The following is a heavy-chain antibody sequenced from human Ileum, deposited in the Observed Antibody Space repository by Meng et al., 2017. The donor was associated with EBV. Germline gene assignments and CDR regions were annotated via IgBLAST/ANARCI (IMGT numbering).Heavy chain of an antibody. D-gene: IGHD1-26*01. CDR3: AGDPHSGSPH. Sequence: VQVEGAGPGLVKSVETSSPTCTFSGCSFNSDHSFWAWIRQPPGKGLEWIGYMSYSCSTNYSPPLESRVTISVDTSKNQFSLKLSSVTAADTAVYYCAGDPHSGSPHWGQGTLVTVSS. CDR2: MSYSCST. CDR1: GCSFNSDHSF. V-gene: IGHV4-61*01. J-gene: IGHJ4*02.